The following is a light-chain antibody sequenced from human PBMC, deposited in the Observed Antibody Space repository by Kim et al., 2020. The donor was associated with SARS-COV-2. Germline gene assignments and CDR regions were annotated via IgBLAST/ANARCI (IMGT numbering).Light chain of an antibody. CDR3: QSYDSSLWV. J-gene: IGLJ3*02. Sequence: NFMLTHPHSVSESPGKTVTISCTRSSGSIASNYVQWYQQRPGSSPTTVIYEDNQRPSGVPDRFSGSIDSSSNSASLTISGLKTEDEADYYCQSYDSSLWVFGGGTQLTVL. CDR2: EDN. CDR1: SGSIASNY. V-gene: IGLV6-57*01.